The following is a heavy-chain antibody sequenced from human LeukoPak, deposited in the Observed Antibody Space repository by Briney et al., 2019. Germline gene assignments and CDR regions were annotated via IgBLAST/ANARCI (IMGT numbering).Heavy chain of an antibody. CDR3: ARKYGDYAWFDP. J-gene: IGHJ5*02. V-gene: IGHV4-39*01. D-gene: IGHD4-17*01. Sequence: XXXGXXRXXXXXXLEGIGSIYYSGSTYYNPSLKSRVTISVDTSKNQFSLKLSSVTAADTAVYYCARKYGDYAWFDPWGQGTLVTVSS. CDR2: IYYSGST. CDR1: XX.